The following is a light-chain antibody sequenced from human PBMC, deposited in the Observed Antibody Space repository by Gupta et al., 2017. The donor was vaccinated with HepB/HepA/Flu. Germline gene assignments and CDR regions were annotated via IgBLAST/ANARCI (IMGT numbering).Light chain of an antibody. V-gene: IGKV1-39*01. Sequence: DIQMTQSPSSLSASIGDRVIITCRASQSISTYLNWYQQESGKAPKLLIYAASNLQSGVPSRFSGSGSGTDFTLTIGSLQPEDFATYYCQQRDSTPITFGQGTRLQIK. CDR1: QSISTY. CDR2: AAS. CDR3: QQRDSTPIT. J-gene: IGKJ5*01.